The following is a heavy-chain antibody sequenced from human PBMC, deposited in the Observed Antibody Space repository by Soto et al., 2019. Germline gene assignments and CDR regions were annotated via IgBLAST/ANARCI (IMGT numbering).Heavy chain of an antibody. CDR1: GFTFSSYW. CDR2: INSDGTRT. V-gene: IGHV3-74*01. D-gene: IGHD2-21*02. CDR3: ARAFRCGGGNDCYSPCDY. J-gene: IGHJ4*02. Sequence: EVQLVESGGGVVQPGGSLRLSCAASGFTFSSYWIYWVRLPPGNGLVCISLINSDGTRTTYADSVKGRFTISRDNAKNTVYLQMYSLRPEATTLYYCARAFRCGGGNDCYSPCDYWGQGALVTVSS.